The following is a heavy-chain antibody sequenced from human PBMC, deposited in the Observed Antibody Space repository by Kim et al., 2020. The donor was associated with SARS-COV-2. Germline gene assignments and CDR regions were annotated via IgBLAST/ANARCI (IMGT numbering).Heavy chain of an antibody. CDR2: IYYSGST. D-gene: IGHD3-16*02. Sequence: SETLSLTCTVSGGSISSYYWSWIRQPPGKGLEWIGYIYYSGSTNYNPSLKSRVTISVDTSKNQFSLKLSSVTAADTAVYYCARHGITFGGVIATGAFDIWGKGTMVTVSS. CDR1: GGSISSYY. V-gene: IGHV4-59*08. CDR3: ARHGITFGGVIATGAFDI. J-gene: IGHJ3*02.